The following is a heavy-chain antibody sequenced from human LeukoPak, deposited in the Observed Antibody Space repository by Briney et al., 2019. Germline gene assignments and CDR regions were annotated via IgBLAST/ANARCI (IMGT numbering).Heavy chain of an antibody. Sequence: SETLSLTCIVSGGFICTYYWSWIRQLPGKGMEWIGYIYHSGSTSYNTSLKSRATISVDTSKSQLCLKLSSVTAADTAVYYCATDSGSRNWYRDLWGRGTLVTVSS. CDR3: ATDSGSRNWYRDL. CDR2: IYHSGST. CDR1: GGFICTYY. V-gene: IGHV4-59*08. J-gene: IGHJ2*01. D-gene: IGHD3-10*01.